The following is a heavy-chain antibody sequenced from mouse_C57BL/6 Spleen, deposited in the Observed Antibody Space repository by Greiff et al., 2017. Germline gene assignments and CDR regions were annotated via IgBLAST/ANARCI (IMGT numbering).Heavy chain of an antibody. CDR3: ARRGLGEGFAY. CDR2: IYPGSGNT. CDR1: GYTFTDYY. V-gene: IGHV1-76*01. J-gene: IGHJ3*01. D-gene: IGHD4-1*01. Sequence: QVQLKESGAELVRPGASVKLSCKASGYTFTDYYINWVKQRPGQGLEWIARIYPGSGNTYYNEKFKGKATLTAEKSSRTAYMQLSSLTSEDSAGYFCARRGLGEGFAYWGQGTLVTVSA.